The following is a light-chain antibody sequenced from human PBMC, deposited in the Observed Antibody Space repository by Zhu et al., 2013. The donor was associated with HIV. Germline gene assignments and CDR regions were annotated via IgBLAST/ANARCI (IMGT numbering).Light chain of an antibody. Sequence: IQLTQSPSFLSGSVEDTVRITCRASQGINTYLAWYQQKPGRAPKLLIYGASTLHSGVPSRFSGSGSGTEFTLTISSLQPEDFATYYCQQLNSYPRTFGQGTKVEIK. J-gene: IGKJ1*01. V-gene: IGKV1-9*01. CDR3: QQLNSYPRT. CDR1: QGINTY. CDR2: GAS.